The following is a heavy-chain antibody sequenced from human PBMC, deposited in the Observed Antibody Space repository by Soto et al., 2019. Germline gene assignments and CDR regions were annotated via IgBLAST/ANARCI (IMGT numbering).Heavy chain of an antibody. Sequence: SETLSLTCTVSGGSISSSSYYWGWIRQPPGKGLEWIGSIYYSGSTYYNPSLKSRVTISVDTSKNQFSLKLSSVTAADTAVYYCARLIGDPFTRDGYNYNYFDYWGQGTLVTVSS. J-gene: IGHJ4*02. CDR2: IYYSGST. CDR3: ARLIGDPFTRDGYNYNYFDY. CDR1: GGSISSSSYY. V-gene: IGHV4-39*01. D-gene: IGHD5-12*01.